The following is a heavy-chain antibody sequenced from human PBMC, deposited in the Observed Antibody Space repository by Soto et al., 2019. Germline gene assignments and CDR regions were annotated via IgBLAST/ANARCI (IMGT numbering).Heavy chain of an antibody. D-gene: IGHD4-17*01. CDR3: AKDIDYGDYDWFDP. Sequence: GGSLRLSCAASGFTFSRYAMSWVRQSPGKGLEWVSAISGSGGSTYYADSVKGRFTISRDNSKNTLYLQMNSLRAEDTAVYYCAKDIDYGDYDWFDPWGQGTLVTVSS. V-gene: IGHV3-23*01. CDR2: ISGSGGST. CDR1: GFTFSRYA. J-gene: IGHJ5*02.